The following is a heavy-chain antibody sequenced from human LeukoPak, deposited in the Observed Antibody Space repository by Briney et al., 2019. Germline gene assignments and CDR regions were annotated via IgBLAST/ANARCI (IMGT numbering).Heavy chain of an antibody. CDR1: GFTFSNYA. CDR2: ISGSGGST. V-gene: IGHV3-23*01. J-gene: IGHJ4*02. Sequence: GGSLRLSCAASGFTFSNYAMSWVRQAPGKGLEWVSAISGSGGSTYYADSVKGRFTISRDNSKNTLFLQMNGLRVEDTAIYYCAKSTRDGYNLWFDYRGQRTLVTVSS. D-gene: IGHD5-24*01. CDR3: AKSTRDGYNLWFDY.